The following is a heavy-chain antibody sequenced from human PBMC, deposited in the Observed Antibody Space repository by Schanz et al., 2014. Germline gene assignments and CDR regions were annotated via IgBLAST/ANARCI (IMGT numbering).Heavy chain of an antibody. CDR2: INAGTGNT. CDR3: ARSGSSNWYFFDY. J-gene: IGHJ4*02. CDR1: GYTFTSYS. V-gene: IGHV1-3*01. D-gene: IGHD6-13*01. Sequence: QVQLVHSGAEVKKPGASVKVSCKASGYTFTSYSMHWVRQAPGQRLEWMGWINAGTGNTEYSQKFQGRVTITRDTLASTAYMEVSSLRSEDTAVYYCARSGSSNWYFFDYWGQGTLVTVSS.